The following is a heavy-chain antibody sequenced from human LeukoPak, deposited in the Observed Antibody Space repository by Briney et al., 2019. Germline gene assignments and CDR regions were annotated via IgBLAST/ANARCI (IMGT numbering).Heavy chain of an antibody. D-gene: IGHD6-6*01. J-gene: IGHJ4*02. CDR1: GYTFTRYY. CDR3: ARTAARRFDY. CDR2: INPNSGGT. Sequence: ASVKVSCKASGYTFTRYYMHWVRQAPGEELEWMGRINPNSGGTNYAQKFQGRVTMTRDTSISTAYMELSRLRSDDTAVCYCARTAARRFDYWGQETLVTVSS. V-gene: IGHV1-2*06.